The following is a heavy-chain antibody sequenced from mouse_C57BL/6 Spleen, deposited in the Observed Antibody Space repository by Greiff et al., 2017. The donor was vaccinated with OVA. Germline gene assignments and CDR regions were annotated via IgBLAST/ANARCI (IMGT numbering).Heavy chain of an antibody. CDR3: ARLGVYYAMDY. CDR1: GFTFSDYG. Sequence: EVKLMESGGGLVKPGGSLKLSCAASGFTFSDYGMHWVRQAPEKGLEWVAYISSGSSTIYYADTVKGRFTISRDNAKNTLFLQMTSLRSEDTAMYYCARLGVYYAMDYWGQGTSVTVSS. J-gene: IGHJ4*01. V-gene: IGHV5-17*01. CDR2: ISSGSSTI.